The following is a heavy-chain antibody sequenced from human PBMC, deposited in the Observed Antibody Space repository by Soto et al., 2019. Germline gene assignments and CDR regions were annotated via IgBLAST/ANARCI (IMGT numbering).Heavy chain of an antibody. CDR3: ARVAYCGGDCYSPADY. V-gene: IGHV1-69*01. J-gene: IGHJ4*02. CDR2: IIPIFGTA. Sequence: QVQLVQSRAEVKKPGSSVKVSCKASGGTFSSYAISWVRQAPGQGLEWMGGIIPIFGTANYAQKFQGRVTITADESTSTAYMELCSLRSEDTAVYYCARVAYCGGDCYSPADYWGQGTLVTVSS. D-gene: IGHD2-21*02. CDR1: GGTFSSYA.